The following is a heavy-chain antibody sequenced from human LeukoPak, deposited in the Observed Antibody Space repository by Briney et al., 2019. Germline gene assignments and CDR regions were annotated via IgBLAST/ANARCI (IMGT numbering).Heavy chain of an antibody. Sequence: PSETLSLTCGVSGDSISSSHWWSWVRQPPGKGLEWIGEIHHSGSTNYNSSLKSRVTISVDKSNNRFSLKLSSMTAADTAVYYCAREFVQGSSLPYFDSWAREPWSPSPQ. V-gene: IGHV4-4*02. D-gene: IGHD1-26*01. CDR2: IHHSGST. CDR1: GDSISSSHW. CDR3: AREFVQGSSLPYFDS. J-gene: IGHJ4*02.